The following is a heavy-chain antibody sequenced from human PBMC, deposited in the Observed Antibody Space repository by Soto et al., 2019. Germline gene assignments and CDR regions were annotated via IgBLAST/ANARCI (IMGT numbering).Heavy chain of an antibody. Sequence: ASVKVSCKASGYTFTSYDINWVRQATGQGLEWMGWMNPNSGNTGYAQKFQGRVTMTRNTSISTAYMELSSLRSEDTAVYYCARDTVTTGGHGGLYYYYYMDVWGKGTTVTVSS. J-gene: IGHJ6*03. CDR1: GYTFTSYD. V-gene: IGHV1-8*01. D-gene: IGHD4-17*01. CDR2: MNPNSGNT. CDR3: ARDTVTTGGHGGLYYYYYMDV.